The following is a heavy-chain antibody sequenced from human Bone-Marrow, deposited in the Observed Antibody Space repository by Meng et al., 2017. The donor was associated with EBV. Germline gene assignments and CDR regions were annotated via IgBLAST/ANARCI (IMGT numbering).Heavy chain of an antibody. J-gene: IGHJ4*02. D-gene: IGHD1/OR15-1a*01. Sequence: VPLRPWGPGLLKPSETLSLTCAVYGGAFSVYYWSWIRQPPGKGLEWIGEINHSGSTNYNPSLKSRVTISVDTSKNQFSLKLSSVTAADTAVYYCARRSPTGTFDYWGQGTLVTVSS. V-gene: IGHV4-34*02. CDR3: ARRSPTGTFDY. CDR1: GGAFSVYY. CDR2: INHSGST.